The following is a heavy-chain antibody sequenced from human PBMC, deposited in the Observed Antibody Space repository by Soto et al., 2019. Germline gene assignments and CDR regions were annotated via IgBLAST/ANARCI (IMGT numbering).Heavy chain of an antibody. CDR1: GFTFSSYG. Sequence: QVQLLESGGGVVQPGRSLRLSCAASGFTFSSYGMHWVGQAPGKGLEWVAVISYDGSNKYYADSVKGRFTISRDNSKNTLYLQMNSLRAEDTAVYYCAKDLLRPGRAYGMDVWGQGTTVTVSS. V-gene: IGHV3-30*18. CDR3: AKDLLRPGRAYGMDV. J-gene: IGHJ6*02. CDR2: ISYDGSNK.